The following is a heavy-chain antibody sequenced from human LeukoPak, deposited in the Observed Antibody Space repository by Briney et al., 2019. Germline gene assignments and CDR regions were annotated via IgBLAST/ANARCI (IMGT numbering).Heavy chain of an antibody. D-gene: IGHD2-2*01. Sequence: PGGSLRLSCAASGFTFSSYSMNWVRQAPGKGLEWVSYISSSSSTIYYADSVKGRFTISRDNAKNSLYLQMNSLRAEDTAVYYCARDPRLTSYDYWGQGTLVTVSS. CDR3: ARDPRLTSYDY. J-gene: IGHJ4*02. CDR2: ISSSSSTI. V-gene: IGHV3-48*01. CDR1: GFTFSSYS.